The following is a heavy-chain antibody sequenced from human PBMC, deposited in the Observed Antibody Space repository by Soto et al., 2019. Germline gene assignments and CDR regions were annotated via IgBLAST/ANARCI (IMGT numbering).Heavy chain of an antibody. CDR3: ARDRRYCSSTSCYDGGGLYYYYGMDV. CDR2: IYYSGST. CDR1: GGSISSGDYY. D-gene: IGHD2-2*01. J-gene: IGHJ6*02. V-gene: IGHV4-30-4*01. Sequence: SETLSLTCTVSGGSISSGDYYWSWIRQPPGKGLEWIGYIYYSGSTYYNPSLKSRVTISVDTSKNRFSLKLSSVTAADTAVYYCARDRRYCSSTSCYDGGGLYYYYGMDVWGQGTTVTVSS.